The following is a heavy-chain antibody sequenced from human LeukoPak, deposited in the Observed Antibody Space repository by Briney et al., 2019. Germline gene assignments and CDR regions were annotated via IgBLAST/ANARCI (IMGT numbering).Heavy chain of an antibody. CDR1: GGSISSYY. CDR3: AKHVSGSLFYFDY. J-gene: IGHJ4*02. Sequence: PSETLSLTCTVSGGSISSYYWSWIRQPPGKGLEWIGYIYYSGSTNYNPSLKSRVTISVDTSKNQFSLKLSSVTAADTAVYYCAKHVSGSLFYFDYWGQRTLVTVSS. V-gene: IGHV4-59*01. CDR2: IYYSGST. D-gene: IGHD3-10*01.